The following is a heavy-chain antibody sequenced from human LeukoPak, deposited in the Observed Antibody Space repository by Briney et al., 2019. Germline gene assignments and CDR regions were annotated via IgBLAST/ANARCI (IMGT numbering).Heavy chain of an antibody. V-gene: IGHV4-30-2*01. D-gene: IGHD2-2*01. Sequence: SETLSLTCTVSGGSISSGGYYWSWIRQPPGKGLEWIGYIYHSGSTYYNPSLKSRVTISVDRSKNQFSLKLSSVTAADTAVYYCARDLGRYCSSTSCYTGAAFDIWGQGTMVTVSS. CDR3: ARDLGRYCSSTSCYTGAAFDI. J-gene: IGHJ3*02. CDR1: GGSISSGGYY. CDR2: IYHSGST.